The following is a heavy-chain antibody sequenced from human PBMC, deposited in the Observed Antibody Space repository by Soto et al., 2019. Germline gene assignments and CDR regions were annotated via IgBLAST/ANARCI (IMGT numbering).Heavy chain of an antibody. Sequence: QVQLQQWGAGLLKPSETLSLTCAVYCGSFSGYYWSWIRQPPGKGLEWIGEINHSGRTNYNPSLRSRVTISVDTSKNQFSLKLSSVTAADTAVYYCERGLNGVPVDNWFDPWGQGTLVTVSS. CDR2: INHSGRT. CDR1: CGSFSGYY. J-gene: IGHJ5*02. CDR3: ERGLNGVPVDNWFDP. V-gene: IGHV4-34*01. D-gene: IGHD2-8*01.